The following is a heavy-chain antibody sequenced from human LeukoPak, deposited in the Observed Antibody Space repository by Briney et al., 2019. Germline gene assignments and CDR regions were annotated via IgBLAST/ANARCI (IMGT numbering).Heavy chain of an antibody. Sequence: GGSLRLSCVASGFSFSRHAMSWVRQAPGKGLEYVSGISSNGGSSFYADSVKGRFTISRDNSKNTLYLQMSSLRAEDTAVYYCVKITSVTGGDCWGQGTRLTVSS. V-gene: IGHV3-64D*09. D-gene: IGHD1-1*01. CDR3: VKITSVTGGDC. J-gene: IGHJ4*02. CDR2: ISSNGGSS. CDR1: GFSFSRHA.